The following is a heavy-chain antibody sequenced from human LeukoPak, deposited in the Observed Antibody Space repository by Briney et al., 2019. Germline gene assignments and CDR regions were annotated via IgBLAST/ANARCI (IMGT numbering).Heavy chain of an antibody. J-gene: IGHJ4*02. CDR1: EFTFSNYG. CDR2: VSAHGTTT. D-gene: IGHD3-10*01. Sequence: GRSLRLSCIAPEFTFSNYGMQWVRQAPGKGLEWVAVVSAHGTTTYYTDSVKGRFTISRDNSKNTLYLQMSSLRAEDTAVYYCARDSNSYGSGATIDYWGQGTLVTVSS. CDR3: ARDSNSYGSGATIDY. V-gene: IGHV3-30*03.